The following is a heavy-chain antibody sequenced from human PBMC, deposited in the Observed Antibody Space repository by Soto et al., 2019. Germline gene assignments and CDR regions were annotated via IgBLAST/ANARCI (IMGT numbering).Heavy chain of an antibody. V-gene: IGHV3-21*01. D-gene: IGHD3-3*01. CDR2: ISSSSSYI. J-gene: IGHJ6*02. CDR3: AXDEGLEWLQFLTYGMDV. CDR1: GFTFSSYS. Sequence: GGSLRLSCAASGFTFSSYSMNWVRQAPGKGLEWVSSISSSSSYIYYADSVKGRFTISRDNAKNSLYPQMNSLRAEDTAVYYCAXDEGLEWLQFLTYGMDVWGQGTTVTVSS.